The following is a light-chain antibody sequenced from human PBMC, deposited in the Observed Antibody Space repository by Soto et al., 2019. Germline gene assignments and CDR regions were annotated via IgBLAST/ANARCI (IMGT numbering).Light chain of an antibody. CDR1: QSVSRY. Sequence: LVFTQSPATLSLSPGTRATLSCRASQSVSRYLAWYQQKPGQAPRLLIYDASNRATGIPARFSGSGSGTDFTLTISSLETEDFAVYYCQQRSNWPPITFGQGTRLDIK. V-gene: IGKV3-11*01. J-gene: IGKJ5*01. CDR3: QQRSNWPPIT. CDR2: DAS.